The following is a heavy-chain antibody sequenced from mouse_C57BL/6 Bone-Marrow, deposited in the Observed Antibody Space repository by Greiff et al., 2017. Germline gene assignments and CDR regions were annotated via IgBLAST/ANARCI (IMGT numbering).Heavy chain of an antibody. CDR1: GYTFTSYG. D-gene: IGHD2-4*01. CDR3: ARSEDYPAWFAY. Sequence: QVQLQQSGAELARPGASVKLSCKASGYTFTSYGISWVKQRTGQGLEWIGEIYPRSGNTYYNEKFKGKATLTADKSSSTAYMELRSLTSEDSAVYFCARSEDYPAWFAYWGQGTLVTVSA. CDR2: IYPRSGNT. V-gene: IGHV1-81*01. J-gene: IGHJ3*01.